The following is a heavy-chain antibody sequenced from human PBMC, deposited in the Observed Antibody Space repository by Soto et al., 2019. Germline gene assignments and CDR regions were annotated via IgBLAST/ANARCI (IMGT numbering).Heavy chain of an antibody. J-gene: IGHJ5*02. Sequence: GASVKVSCKASGYTFTSYGIHWVRQAPGQRLEWMGWINAANGDPNYSPKFQGRVTITRATSASTAYMELSSLRSEDTAVYYCVRRHVSATGIDWFDPWGQGTLVTVSS. CDR1: GYTFTSYG. V-gene: IGHV1-3*01. CDR2: INAANGDP. D-gene: IGHD6-13*01. CDR3: VRRHVSATGIDWFDP.